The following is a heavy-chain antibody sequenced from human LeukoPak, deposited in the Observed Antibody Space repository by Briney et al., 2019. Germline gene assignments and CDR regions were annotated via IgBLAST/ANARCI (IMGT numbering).Heavy chain of an antibody. CDR3: ARVSGSGTYYNYYFDY. J-gene: IGHJ4*02. V-gene: IGHV1-2*02. D-gene: IGHD3-10*01. Sequence: ASVKVSCKASGYTFTGYYMHWVRQAPGQGLEWMGWINPNSGGTNYAQKFQGRVTMTRDTSISTAYMELSRLRSDDTAVYYCARVSGSGTYYNYYFDYWGQGTLVTVSS. CDR1: GYTFTGYY. CDR2: INPNSGGT.